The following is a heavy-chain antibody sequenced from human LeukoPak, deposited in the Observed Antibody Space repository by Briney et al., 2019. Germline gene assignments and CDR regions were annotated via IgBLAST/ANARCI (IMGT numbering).Heavy chain of an antibody. CDR3: ARVYHDRYYYDSSGYSIDY. Sequence: PGGSLWLSCAASGFTFSSYWMHWVRQAPGKGLVWVSRINSDGSSTSYADSVKGRFTISRDNAKNTLYLQMNSLRAEDTAVYYCARVYHDRYYYDSSGYSIDYWGQGTLVTVSS. D-gene: IGHD3-22*01. CDR1: GFTFSSYW. CDR2: INSDGSST. J-gene: IGHJ4*02. V-gene: IGHV3-74*01.